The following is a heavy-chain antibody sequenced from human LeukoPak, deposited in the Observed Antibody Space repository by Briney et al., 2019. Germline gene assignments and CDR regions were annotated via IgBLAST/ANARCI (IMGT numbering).Heavy chain of an antibody. Sequence: PGGSLRLSCAVSGFTLSSYAMSWVRQAPGKGLEWVSGIGGSGGSTYYADSVKGRFTISRDSSKNTLYLQMNSLRAEDTAVYYCARVHYDSSGYGQLDFWGQGTLVTVSS. D-gene: IGHD3-22*01. J-gene: IGHJ4*02. V-gene: IGHV3-23*01. CDR3: ARVHYDSSGYGQLDF. CDR2: IGGSGGST. CDR1: GFTLSSYA.